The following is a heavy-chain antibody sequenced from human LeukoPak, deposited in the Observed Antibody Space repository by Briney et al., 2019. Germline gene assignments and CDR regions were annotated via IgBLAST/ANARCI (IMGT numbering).Heavy chain of an antibody. V-gene: IGHV3-66*01. J-gene: IGHJ6*02. CDR3: AREARYYDILTGFHNYSGVDV. Sequence: GGPLRLSCAGSGFTVTSSYMTWVRQAPGKGLECVSAIYGTGTTYYADSVKGRFTVSRDSSSNTLHLQMNSLRAEDSAVYYCAREARYYDILTGFHNYSGVDVWGQGTTVTVSS. CDR2: IYGTGTT. D-gene: IGHD3-9*01. CDR1: GFTVTSSY.